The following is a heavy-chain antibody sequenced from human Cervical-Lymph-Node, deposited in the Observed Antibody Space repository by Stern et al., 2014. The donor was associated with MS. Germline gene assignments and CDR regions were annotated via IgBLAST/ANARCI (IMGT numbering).Heavy chain of an antibody. Sequence: EVQLVESGGGLVKPGGSLRLSCAASGFTFSSYSMNWVRQAPGKGLEWVSSISSRSSYIYYADSVQGRVTISRDNAKNSLYLQMNSLRAEDTAVYYCAREEFGELTAYFDYWGQGTLVTVSS. J-gene: IGHJ4*02. V-gene: IGHV3-21*01. D-gene: IGHD3-10*01. CDR3: AREEFGELTAYFDY. CDR2: ISSRSSYI. CDR1: GFTFSSYS.